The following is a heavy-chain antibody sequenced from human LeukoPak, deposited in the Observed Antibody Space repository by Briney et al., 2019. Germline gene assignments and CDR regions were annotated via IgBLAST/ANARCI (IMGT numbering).Heavy chain of an antibody. CDR3: AKLPITGTFQH. D-gene: IGHD1-7*01. J-gene: IGHJ1*01. V-gene: IGHV1-18*01. CDR2: ISGYNGNT. Sequence: GASVKVSCKASGYTFTSYGISWVRQAPGQGLEWMGWISGYNGNTSYAQTFQGRVTLTTDTSRSTAYMELRSLRSDDTVVYYCAKLPITGTFQHWGQGTLVTVSS. CDR1: GYTFTSYG.